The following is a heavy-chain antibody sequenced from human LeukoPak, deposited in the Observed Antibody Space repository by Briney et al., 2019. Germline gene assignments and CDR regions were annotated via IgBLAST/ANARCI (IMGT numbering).Heavy chain of an antibody. D-gene: IGHD2-2*01. CDR3: ASPRALYCSSTSCQTANGAFDI. J-gene: IGHJ3*02. CDR1: GGTFSSYT. CDR2: IIPILGIA. V-gene: IGHV1-69*02. Sequence: SVKVSCKASGGTFSSYTISWVRQAPGQGLEWMGRIIPILGIANYAQKFQGRVTITTDKSTSTAYMELSSLRSEDTAVYYCASPRALYCSSTSCQTANGAFDIWGQGTMVTVSS.